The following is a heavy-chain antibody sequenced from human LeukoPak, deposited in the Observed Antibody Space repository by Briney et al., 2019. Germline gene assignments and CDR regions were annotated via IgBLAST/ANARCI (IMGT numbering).Heavy chain of an antibody. Sequence: GGSLRLSCAASGFTFSSNYMSWVRQAPGKGLEWVSVIYSGGSTYYADSVKGRFTISRDNSKNTLCLQMNSLRAEDTAVYYCARESTWNYYGSGPFDYWGQGTLVTVSS. V-gene: IGHV3-53*01. CDR2: IYSGGST. D-gene: IGHD3-10*01. J-gene: IGHJ4*02. CDR3: ARESTWNYYGSGPFDY. CDR1: GFTFSSNY.